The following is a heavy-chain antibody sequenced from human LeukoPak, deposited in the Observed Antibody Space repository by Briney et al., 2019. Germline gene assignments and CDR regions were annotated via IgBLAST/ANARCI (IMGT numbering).Heavy chain of an antibody. J-gene: IGHJ4*02. Sequence: PGGSLRLSCAASGFSFSGYWMSWVRQAPGKGLEWVASIKEDGGEKSYVDSVRGRFTISRDNAKNSLYLQMTSLRAEDTAVYYCVRQQWLASDYWGQGTLVTVSS. CDR3: VRQQWLASDY. CDR2: IKEDGGEK. V-gene: IGHV3-7*01. CDR1: GFSFSGYW. D-gene: IGHD6-19*01.